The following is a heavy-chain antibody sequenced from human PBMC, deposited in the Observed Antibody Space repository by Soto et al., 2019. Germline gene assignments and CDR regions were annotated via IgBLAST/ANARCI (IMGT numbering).Heavy chain of an antibody. CDR2: INAGNGNT. CDR3: ARDPIIVGAMGPSAFDI. CDR1: GYRFTMYA. V-gene: IGHV1-3*01. J-gene: IGHJ3*02. D-gene: IGHD1-26*01. Sequence: ASVKVSCKASGYRFTMYAMHCVRQAPGQRLEWMGWINAGNGNTKYSQKFQGRVTISRDTSASTAYMEVSSLRSEDTAVYYCARDPIIVGAMGPSAFDIWGQGTMVTVS.